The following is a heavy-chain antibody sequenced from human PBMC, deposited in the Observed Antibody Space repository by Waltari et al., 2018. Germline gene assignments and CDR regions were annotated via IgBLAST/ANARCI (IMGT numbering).Heavy chain of an antibody. CDR3: ARRRGGRHFDY. V-gene: IGHV4-34*01. J-gene: IGHJ4*02. CDR2: INHSGST. D-gene: IGHD1-26*01. Sequence: QVQLQQWGAGLLKPSETLSLTCAVYGGSFSGYYWSWIRQPPGKGLEWIGEINHSGSTNYNPSLKSRVTISVDTSKNQFSLKLSSVTAADTAVYYCARRRGGRHFDYWGQGTLVTVSS. CDR1: GGSFSGYY.